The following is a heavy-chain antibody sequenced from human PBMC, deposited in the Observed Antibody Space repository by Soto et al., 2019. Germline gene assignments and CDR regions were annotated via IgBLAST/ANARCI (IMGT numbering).Heavy chain of an antibody. CDR3: ARVVMDYGMDV. CDR1: GFTFSSYS. Sequence: GGSLRLSCAASGFTFSSYSMNWVRQAPGKGLEWVSSISSSSSYIYYADSVKGRLTISRDNAKNSLYLQMNSLRAEDTAVYYCARVVMDYGMDVWGQGTTVTVSS. J-gene: IGHJ6*02. CDR2: ISSSSSYI. D-gene: IGHD2-8*01. V-gene: IGHV3-21*01.